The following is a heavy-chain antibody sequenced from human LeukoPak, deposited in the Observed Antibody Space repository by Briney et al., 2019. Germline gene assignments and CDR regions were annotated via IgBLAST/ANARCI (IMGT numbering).Heavy chain of an antibody. CDR2: IYYSGST. V-gene: IGHV4-31*11. CDR3: ARGLGDL. Sequence: SETLSLTCAVYGGSFSGYYWSWIRQHPGKGLEWIGYIYYSGSTYYNPSLKSRVTISVDTSKNQFSLKLSSVTAADTAVYYCARGLGDLWGRGTLVTVSS. J-gene: IGHJ2*01. CDR1: GGSFSGYY. D-gene: IGHD3-9*01.